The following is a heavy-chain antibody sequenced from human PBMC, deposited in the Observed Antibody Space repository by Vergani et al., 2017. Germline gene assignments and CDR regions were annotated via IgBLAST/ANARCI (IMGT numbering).Heavy chain of an antibody. CDR1: GFTFSSYA. CDR2: ISGSGGST. V-gene: IGHV3-23*01. J-gene: IGHJ5*02. D-gene: IGHD2-2*02. Sequence: EVQLLESGGGLVQPGGSLRLSCAASGFTFSSYAMSWVRQAPGKGLEWVSAISGSGGSTYYADSVKGRFTIYSDNTKNTLYLQMNSLRAEETAVYYCAKEGYCSSTSCYINWFDPWGQGTLVTVSS. CDR3: AKEGYCSSTSCYINWFDP.